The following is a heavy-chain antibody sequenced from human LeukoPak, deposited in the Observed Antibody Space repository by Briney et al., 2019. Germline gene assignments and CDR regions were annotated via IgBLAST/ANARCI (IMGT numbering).Heavy chain of an antibody. D-gene: IGHD3-3*01. CDR2: IYPGDSDT. CDR1: GYSFTSYW. Sequence: AGESLKISCTGSGYSFTSYWIGWVRQMPGKGLEWMGIIYPGDSDTRYSPSFQGQVTISADKSISTAYLQWSSLKASDTAMYYCARRITIFGVVNSGFDYWGQGTLVTVSS. J-gene: IGHJ4*02. V-gene: IGHV5-51*01. CDR3: ARRITIFGVVNSGFDY.